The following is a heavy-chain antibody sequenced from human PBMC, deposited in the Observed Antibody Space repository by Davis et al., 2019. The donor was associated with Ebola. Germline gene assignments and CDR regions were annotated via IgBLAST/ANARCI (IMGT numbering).Heavy chain of an antibody. CDR3: ARRKIVVVTVPGGFDY. J-gene: IGHJ4*02. CDR2: VTYNRNT. D-gene: IGHD2-21*02. CDR1: GGSIDTSPYS. Sequence: PSETLSLTCSVSGGSIDTSPYSWGWIRQPPGKGLEWIGSVTYNRNTYYSPSLKSRVTISADTSKNQISLRLGSVTAADTAIYYCARRKIVVVTVPGGFDYWGQGTLLTVSS. V-gene: IGHV4-39*01.